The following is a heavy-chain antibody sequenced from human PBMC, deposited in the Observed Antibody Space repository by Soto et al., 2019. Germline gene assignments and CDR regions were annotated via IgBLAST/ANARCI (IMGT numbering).Heavy chain of an antibody. J-gene: IGHJ3*02. V-gene: IGHV1-2*04. CDR3: ARVREVPAAGDAFDI. CDR1: GYTFTGYY. D-gene: IGHD2-2*01. Sequence: ASVKVSCKASGYTFTGYYMHWVRQAPGQGLEWMGWINPNSGGTNYAQKFQGWVTMTRDTSISTAYMELSRLRSDDTAVYYCARVREVPAAGDAFDIWGQGTMVT. CDR2: INPNSGGT.